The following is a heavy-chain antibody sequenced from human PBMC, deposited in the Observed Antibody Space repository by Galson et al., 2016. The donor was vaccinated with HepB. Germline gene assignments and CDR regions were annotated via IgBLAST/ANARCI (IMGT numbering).Heavy chain of an antibody. Sequence: SVKVSCKATGVTFSSYVMTWVRQAPGQGLEWMGGIVPLQNTPTYAQQVQGRVTISADEATRTAYMQLRSLRSEDTAVYYCARSVTSIRLTDFYYTKDVWGLGTPVIVSS. D-gene: IGHD3-16*01. V-gene: IGHV1-69*13. J-gene: IGHJ6*02. CDR3: ARSVTSIRLTDFYYTKDV. CDR1: GVTFSSYV. CDR2: IVPLQNTP.